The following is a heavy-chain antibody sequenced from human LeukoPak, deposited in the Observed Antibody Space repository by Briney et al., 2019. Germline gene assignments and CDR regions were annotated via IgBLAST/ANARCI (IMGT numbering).Heavy chain of an antibody. V-gene: IGHV4-59*08. CDR2: IHYSGFT. D-gene: IGHD3-9*01. Sequence: PSETLSLTCAVSGGSISGFFWSWIRQPPGKGLEWIGYIHYSGFTSYNPSLKSRLTISVDTSKNQFSLNLSSVTAADTAVYYCARYDRNSPTYFDSWGQGTLVTVSS. CDR1: GGSISGFF. J-gene: IGHJ4*02. CDR3: ARYDRNSPTYFDS.